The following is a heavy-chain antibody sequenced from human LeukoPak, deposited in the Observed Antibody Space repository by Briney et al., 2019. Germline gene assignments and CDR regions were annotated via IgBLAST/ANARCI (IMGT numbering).Heavy chain of an antibody. J-gene: IGHJ4*02. CDR2: ISGSGGST. Sequence: PGGSLRLSCAASGFTFSNYGMSWVREAPGKGLEWVSAISGSGGSTYSADSVKGRFTISRDNSKNTLYLQMNSLRAEDTAVYYCARDAGYYDFWSGYYPVYWGQGTLVTVSS. D-gene: IGHD3-3*01. CDR3: ARDAGYYDFWSGYYPVY. CDR1: GFTFSNYG. V-gene: IGHV3-23*01.